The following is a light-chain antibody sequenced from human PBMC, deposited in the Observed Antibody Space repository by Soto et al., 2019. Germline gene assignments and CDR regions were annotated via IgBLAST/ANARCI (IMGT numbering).Light chain of an antibody. CDR1: QSVSNW. CDR3: QQYTSYWT. Sequence: DIQITQSPSTLSASVGARVTMTCRASQSVSNWLAWYQQKPGKAPKLLIYDASTLEDGVPSRFSRSGSGTEFTLSISSLQPDDYATYYCQQYTSYWTFGQGTKVEIK. CDR2: DAS. J-gene: IGKJ1*01. V-gene: IGKV1-5*01.